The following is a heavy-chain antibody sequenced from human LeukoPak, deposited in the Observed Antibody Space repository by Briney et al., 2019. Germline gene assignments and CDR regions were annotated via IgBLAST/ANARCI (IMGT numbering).Heavy chain of an antibody. CDR2: INPNNGGT. Sequence: ASVKVSCKASGYTFTGYYMRWVRQAPGQGLEWMGWINPNNGGTSYAQKFQGRVTMTRDTSITTSYMELPSLTSDDTAVYYCARGYSSPVPNFDYWGQGTLVTVSS. J-gene: IGHJ4*02. CDR1: GYTFTGYY. CDR3: ARGYSSPVPNFDY. D-gene: IGHD6-13*01. V-gene: IGHV1-2*02.